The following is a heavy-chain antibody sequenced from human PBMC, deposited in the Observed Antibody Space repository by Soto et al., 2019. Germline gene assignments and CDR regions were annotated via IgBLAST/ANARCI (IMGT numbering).Heavy chain of an antibody. CDR1: GFTFSSYG. Sequence: GGSLRLSCAASGFTFSSYGMHWVRQAPGKGLEWVAVISYDGSNKYYADSVKGRFTISRDNSKNTLYLQMNSLRAEDTAVYYCAKDPEAGTFLFWFDPWGQGTLVTVSS. V-gene: IGHV3-30*18. CDR3: AKDPEAGTFLFWFDP. D-gene: IGHD6-19*01. CDR2: ISYDGSNK. J-gene: IGHJ5*02.